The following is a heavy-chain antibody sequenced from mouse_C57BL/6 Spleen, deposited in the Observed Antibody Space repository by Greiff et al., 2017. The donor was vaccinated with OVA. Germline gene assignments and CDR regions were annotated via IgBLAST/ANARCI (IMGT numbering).Heavy chain of an antibody. D-gene: IGHD2-4*01. Sequence: QVQLQQSGPELVKPGASVKISCKASGYAFSSSWMNWVKQRPGKGLEWIGRIYPGDGDTNYNGKFKGKATLTADKSSSTSYMQLSSLTSEDSAVYFCARSQGLRQGYYYAMDYWGQGTSVTVSS. V-gene: IGHV1-82*01. CDR1: GYAFSSSW. CDR2: IYPGDGDT. CDR3: ARSQGLRQGYYYAMDY. J-gene: IGHJ4*01.